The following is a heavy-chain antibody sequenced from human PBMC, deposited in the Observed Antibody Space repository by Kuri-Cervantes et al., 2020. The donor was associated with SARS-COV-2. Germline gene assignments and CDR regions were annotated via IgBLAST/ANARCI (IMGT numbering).Heavy chain of an antibody. CDR2: ISYDGSNK. D-gene: IGHD1-26*01. J-gene: IGHJ1*01. CDR3: AKEMGATKYFQH. CDR1: GFTFSSYA. V-gene: IGHV3-30*18. Sequence: LSLTCAASGFTFSSYAMSWVRQAPGKGLEWVAVISYDGSNKYYADSVKGRFTISRDNSKNTLYLQMNSLRAEDTAVYYCAKEMGATKYFQHWGQGTLVTVSS.